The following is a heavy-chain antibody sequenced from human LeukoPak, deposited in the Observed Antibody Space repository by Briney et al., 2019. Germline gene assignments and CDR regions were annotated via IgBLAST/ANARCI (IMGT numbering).Heavy chain of an antibody. Sequence: TPSETLSLTCTVPGGSISSYYWSWIRQPPGKGLEWIGYIYYSGSTNYNPSLKSRVTISVDTSKNQFSLKLSSVTAADTAVYYCARVDPGIAVAGTVWFDPWGQGTLVTVSS. CDR1: GGSISSYY. CDR2: IYYSGST. D-gene: IGHD6-19*01. J-gene: IGHJ5*02. V-gene: IGHV4-59*08. CDR3: ARVDPGIAVAGTVWFDP.